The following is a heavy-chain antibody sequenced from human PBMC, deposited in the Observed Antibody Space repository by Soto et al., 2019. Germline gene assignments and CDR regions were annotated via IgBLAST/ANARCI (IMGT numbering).Heavy chain of an antibody. V-gene: IGHV3-23*01. J-gene: IGHJ4*02. CDR2: ITGSGDST. D-gene: IGHD6-25*01. CDR3: AKVLRRSDFDY. CDR1: GLTFSSYA. Sequence: GGSLRLSCAASGLTFSSYAMSWVRQAPGKGLEWVSAITGSGDSTYYADSVKGRFTISRDNSKNTLYLQMNSLKAEDTAVYYCAKVLRRSDFDYWGQGTLVTVSS.